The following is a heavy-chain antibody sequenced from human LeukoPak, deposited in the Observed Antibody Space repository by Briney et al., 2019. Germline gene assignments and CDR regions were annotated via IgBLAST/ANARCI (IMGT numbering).Heavy chain of an antibody. CDR2: ISGSGGST. V-gene: IGHV3-23*01. D-gene: IGHD1-26*01. CDR1: GFTFSSYA. Sequence: GGSLRLSCAASGFTFSSYAMSWVRQAPGKGLVWVSAISGSGGSTYYADSVKGRFTISRDNSKNTLYLQMNSLRAEDTAVYYCAKTYSGSKLGGYYFDYWGQGTLVTVSS. CDR3: AKTYSGSKLGGYYFDY. J-gene: IGHJ4*02.